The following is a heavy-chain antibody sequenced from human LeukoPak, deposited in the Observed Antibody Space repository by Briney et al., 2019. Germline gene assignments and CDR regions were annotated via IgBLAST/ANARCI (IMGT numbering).Heavy chain of an antibody. Sequence: ASVTVSCTASGYTFTGYYMHWVRQAPGQGLEWMGWINPNSGGTNYAQKFQGRVTMTRDTSISTAYMELSRLRSDDTAVYYCARDKDSTELLWFGEFIDYWGQGTLVTVSS. CDR3: ARDKDSTELLWFGEFIDY. J-gene: IGHJ4*02. CDR1: GYTFTGYY. CDR2: INPNSGGT. V-gene: IGHV1-2*02. D-gene: IGHD3-10*01.